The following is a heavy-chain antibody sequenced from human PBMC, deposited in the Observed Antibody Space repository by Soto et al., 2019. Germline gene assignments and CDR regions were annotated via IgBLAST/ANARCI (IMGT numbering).Heavy chain of an antibody. CDR1: GVTLSYYG. V-gene: IGHV3-33*01. J-gene: IGHJ5*02. CDR3: ARLPYSTLLGGIDP. Sequence: GGSLRLSCVASGVTLSYYGVHWVRQSPGKGLEWVALIWNHGNTAYHADSVKGRFTVSRDNSRNTVYLQMNSLRAEDTAVYYCARLPYSTLLGGIDPWGRGTLVTVS. D-gene: IGHD6-13*01. CDR2: IWNHGNTA.